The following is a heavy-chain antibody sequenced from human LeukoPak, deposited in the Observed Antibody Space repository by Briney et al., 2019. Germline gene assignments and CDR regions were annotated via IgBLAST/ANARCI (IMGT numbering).Heavy chain of an antibody. CDR2: INPNSGGT. CDR3: ARGYSSSWYEYYFDY. CDR1: GYTFTGYY. D-gene: IGHD6-13*01. J-gene: IGHJ4*02. V-gene: IGHV1-2*02. Sequence: ASVKVSCKASGYTFTGYYMHWVRQAPGQGLEWMGWINPNSGGTNYAQKFQGRVTMTRDTSISTAYMELSRLRSDDTAVYYCARGYSSSWYEYYFDYWGQGTLVIVSS.